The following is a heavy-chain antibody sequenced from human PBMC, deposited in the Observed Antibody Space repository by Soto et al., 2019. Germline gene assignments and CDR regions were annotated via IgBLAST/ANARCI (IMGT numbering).Heavy chain of an antibody. V-gene: IGHV4-4*02. CDR2: IYYSGST. CDR3: ARLVRFLEDYYGMDV. J-gene: IGHJ6*02. Sequence: SETLSLTCAASGGSISSSNWWSWVRQPPGKGLEWIGEIYYSGSTNYNPSLKSRVTISVDKSKNQFSLKLSSVTAADTAVYYCARLVRFLEDYYGMDVWGQGTTVTVSS. CDR1: GGSISSSNW. D-gene: IGHD3-3*01.